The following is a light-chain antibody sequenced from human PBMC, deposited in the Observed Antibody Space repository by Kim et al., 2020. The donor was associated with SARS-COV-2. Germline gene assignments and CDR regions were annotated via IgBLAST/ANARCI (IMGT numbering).Light chain of an antibody. J-gene: IGLJ2*01. CDR1: KLGEKY. Sequence: VSPGQTANITCSGDKLGEKYASWYQQKAGQSPFLVIYQDSKRPSGIPERFSGSNSGNTATLTISGTQAMDEADYYCQAWDSSTVVFGGGTKLAVL. V-gene: IGLV3-1*01. CDR2: QDS. CDR3: QAWDSSTVV.